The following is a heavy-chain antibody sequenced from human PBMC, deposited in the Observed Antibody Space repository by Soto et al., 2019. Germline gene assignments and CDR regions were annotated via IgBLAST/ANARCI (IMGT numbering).Heavy chain of an antibody. CDR3: ATANCSHHYFDP. Sequence: LETLSLTCAVYAGSVSGYYWSWIRQPPGKGLEWIGEINHSGSTNYNPSLKSRVTISVDTSKNQFSLKVTSVTAADTAVYYCATANCSHHYFDPLGQGTLVTVSS. J-gene: IGHJ5*02. V-gene: IGHV4-34*01. CDR1: AGSVSGYY. D-gene: IGHD1-1*01. CDR2: INHSGST.